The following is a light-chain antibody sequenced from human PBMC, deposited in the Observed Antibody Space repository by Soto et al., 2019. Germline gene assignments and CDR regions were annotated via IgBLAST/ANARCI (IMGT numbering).Light chain of an antibody. V-gene: IGLV2-11*01. CDR3: CSHAGSSPWV. Sequence: QSALPQPRSVSGSPGQSVTISCTGTSSDVGAYNHVSWYQQHPGKVPKLIINEVSERPSGVPDRFSGSKSGNTASLTISGLQAEDEAEYYCCSHAGSSPWVFGGGTKVTVL. J-gene: IGLJ3*02. CDR1: SSDVGAYNH. CDR2: EVS.